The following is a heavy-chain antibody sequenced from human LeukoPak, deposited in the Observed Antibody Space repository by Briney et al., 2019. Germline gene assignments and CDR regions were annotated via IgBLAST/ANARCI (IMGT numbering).Heavy chain of an antibody. J-gene: IGHJ4*02. V-gene: IGHV3-21*01. CDR3: ARVVDTAMVFGY. CDR2: ISSSSSYI. D-gene: IGHD5-18*01. CDR1: GFTLNSYS. Sequence: GGSLRLSCAASGFTLNSYSMNWVPQAPGKGREGVSSISSSSSYIYYAHSVKGRFTISRDNAKNLLYLQMNSVRAEVTAVYYCARVVDTAMVFGYWGQGTLVTVSS.